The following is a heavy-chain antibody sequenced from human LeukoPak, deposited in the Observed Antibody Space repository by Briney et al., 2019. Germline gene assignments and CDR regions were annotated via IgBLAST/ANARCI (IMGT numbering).Heavy chain of an antibody. V-gene: IGHV4-34*01. CDR1: GGSFSGYY. CDR2: INHSGST. D-gene: IGHD3-9*01. CDR3: ARPGRDILTGYYRPVKWDYYYGMDV. J-gene: IGHJ6*04. Sequence: SETLSLTCAVYGGSFSGYYWSWIRQPPGKGQEWTGEINHSGSTNYNPSLKSRVTISVDTSKNQFSLKLSSVTAADTAVYYCARPGRDILTGYYRPVKWDYYYGMDVWGKGTTVTVSS.